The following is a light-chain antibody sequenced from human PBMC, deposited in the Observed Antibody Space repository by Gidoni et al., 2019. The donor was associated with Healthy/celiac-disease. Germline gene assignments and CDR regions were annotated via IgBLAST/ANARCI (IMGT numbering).Light chain of an antibody. CDR1: QDISNY. V-gene: IGKV1-33*01. CDR2: DAS. Sequence: DIQMTQSPSSLSASVRDRVTITCQASQDISNYLNWYQQKPGKAPKLLIYDASNLETGVPSRFSGSGSGTDFTFPISSLHPEDIATYYCQQYDNLPFTFGQGTKLEIK. CDR3: QQYDNLPFT. J-gene: IGKJ2*01.